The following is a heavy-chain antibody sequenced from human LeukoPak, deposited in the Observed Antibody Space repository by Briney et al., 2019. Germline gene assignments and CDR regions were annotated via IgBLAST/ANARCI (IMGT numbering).Heavy chain of an antibody. J-gene: IGHJ3*02. V-gene: IGHV1-24*01. D-gene: IGHD3-22*01. CDR1: GYTHTELS. CDR2: FDSEDGET. CDR3: ATDFGGYYDSSGYHDAFDI. Sequence: GASVKVSCKVSGYTHTELSMHWVRQAPGKGLEWMGGFDSEDGETNYAQKFQGRVTMTEDTSTDTAYMELSSLRSEDTAVYHCATDFGGYYDSSGYHDAFDIWGQGTMVTVSS.